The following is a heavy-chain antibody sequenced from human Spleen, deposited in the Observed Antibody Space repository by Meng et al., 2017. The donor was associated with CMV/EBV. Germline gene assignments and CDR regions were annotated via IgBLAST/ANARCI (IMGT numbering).Heavy chain of an antibody. Sequence: KASGYTFTHRYLHWVRQAPGQALEWMGWITRFSGNTKYAQKFRDRVTMSTDTSTGTAFLELRRLTSDDTAVYYCARVGGHNYKWFDPWGQGTLVTVSS. V-gene: IGHV1-45*02. D-gene: IGHD4-23*01. J-gene: IGHJ5*02. CDR1: GYTFTHRY. CDR3: ARVGGHNYKWFDP. CDR2: ITRFSGNT.